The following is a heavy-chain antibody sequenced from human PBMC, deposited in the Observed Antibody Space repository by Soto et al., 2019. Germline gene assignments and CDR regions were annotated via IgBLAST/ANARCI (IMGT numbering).Heavy chain of an antibody. CDR1: AFTFSDYG. V-gene: IGHV3-30*18. CDR2: ISYDGSKK. D-gene: IGHD3-22*01. J-gene: IGHJ4*02. Sequence: QVQLVESGGGVVQPGRSLRLSCAASAFTFSDYGMHWVRQAPGKGLEWVAVISYDGSKKYYADSVKGRFTISRDNSKNTMYLQMNSLRAEDTAVYYCAKDQGILVVMVGIDYWGQGTLVTVSS. CDR3: AKDQGILVVMVGIDY.